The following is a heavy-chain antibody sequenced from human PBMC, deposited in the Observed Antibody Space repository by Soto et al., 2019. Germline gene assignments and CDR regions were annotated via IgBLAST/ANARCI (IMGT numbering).Heavy chain of an antibody. Sequence: EVQLLESGGDLVQPGGSLRLSCEASGFMFTSYAMSWVRQAPGKGLEWVSSITGTGGTTYYADSVKGRFTVSRDSSKNTLYLQMNSLRAEATAVYYCTREVDIVATGDYWGQGTLVTVSS. V-gene: IGHV3-23*01. J-gene: IGHJ4*02. D-gene: IGHD5-12*01. CDR1: GFMFTSYA. CDR2: ITGTGGTT. CDR3: TREVDIVATGDY.